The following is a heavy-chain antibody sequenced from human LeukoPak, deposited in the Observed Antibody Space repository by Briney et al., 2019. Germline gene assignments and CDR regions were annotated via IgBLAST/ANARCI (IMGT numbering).Heavy chain of an antibody. CDR1: GYTFTSYY. V-gene: IGHV1-46*01. D-gene: IGHD3-22*01. Sequence: GASVKVSCKASGYTFTSYYMHWVRQAPGQGLEWMGIINPSGGSTSYAQKFQGRVTMTEDTSTDTAYMELSSLRSEDTAVYYCATGSSAYYYDSSSKKGQYYYYYYMDVWGKGTTVTVSS. CDR2: INPSGGST. CDR3: ATGSSAYYYDSSSKKGQYYYYYYMDV. J-gene: IGHJ6*03.